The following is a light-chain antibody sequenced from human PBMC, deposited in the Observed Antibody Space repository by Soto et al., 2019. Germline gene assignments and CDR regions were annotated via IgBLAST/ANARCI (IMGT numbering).Light chain of an antibody. CDR1: QSVSSN. CDR2: GAS. CDR3: QQYNNWPRT. Sequence: DIVMTQPPAPLSVSPGERATLSCRASQSVSSNLAWYQQKPGQAPRLLIYGASTRATGIPARFSGSGSGTEFTLTISSLQSEDFAVYYCQQYNNWPRTLGQGTKVDIK. J-gene: IGKJ1*01. V-gene: IGKV3-15*01.